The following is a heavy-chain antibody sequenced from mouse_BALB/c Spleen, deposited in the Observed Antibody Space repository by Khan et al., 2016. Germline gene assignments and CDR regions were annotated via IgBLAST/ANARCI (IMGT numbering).Heavy chain of an antibody. D-gene: IGHD1-1*01. Sequence: QVQLQQSGAELVRPGSSVKISCKASGYAFSSYWMNWVKQRPGQGLEWIGQIYPGDGDTNYNGKFKGKATLTADKSSSTAYMQLSSLTSEDSAVXFSARRDYYGSSYFDYWGQGTTLTVSS. V-gene: IGHV1-80*01. CDR1: GYAFSSYW. CDR2: IYPGDGDT. J-gene: IGHJ2*01. CDR3: ARRDYYGSSYFDY.